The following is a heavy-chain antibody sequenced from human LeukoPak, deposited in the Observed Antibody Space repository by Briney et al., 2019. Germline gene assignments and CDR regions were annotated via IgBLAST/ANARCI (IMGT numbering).Heavy chain of an antibody. V-gene: IGHV3-23*01. CDR3: AKDLLYYYGSGSYLGH. CDR1: GFTFSSYA. J-gene: IGHJ4*02. D-gene: IGHD3-10*01. Sequence: GGSLRLSCAAPGFTFSSYAMSWVRQAPGKGLEWVSAISGSGGSTYYADSVKGRFTISRDNSKNTLYLQMNSLRAEDTAVYYCAKDLLYYYGSGSYLGHWGQGTLVTVSS. CDR2: ISGSGGST.